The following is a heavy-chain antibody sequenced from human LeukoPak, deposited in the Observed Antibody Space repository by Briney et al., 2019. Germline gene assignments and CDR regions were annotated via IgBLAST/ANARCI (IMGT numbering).Heavy chain of an antibody. V-gene: IGHV4-39*01. CDR2: IYYSGST. D-gene: IGHD3-22*01. Sequence: SETLSLTCTGSGGSISSSSYYWGWIRQPPGKGLEWIGNIYYSGSTYYNPSLKSRVTISVDTSKNQFSLKLSSVTAADTAVYYCARHSYYYDSSNSYYYFDYWGQGTLVTVSS. J-gene: IGHJ4*02. CDR1: GGSISSSSYY. CDR3: ARHSYYYDSSNSYYYFDY.